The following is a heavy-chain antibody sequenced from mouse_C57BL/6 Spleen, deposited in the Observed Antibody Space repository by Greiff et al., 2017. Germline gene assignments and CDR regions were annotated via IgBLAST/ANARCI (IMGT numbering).Heavy chain of an antibody. CDR3: ARMSYYYDMDY. CDR2: INPSSDYT. Sequence: QVQLQQSGAELARPGASVKMSCKASGYTFTSYTMHWVKQRPGQGLEWIGYINPSSDYTKYNQKFKDKATLTADKSSSTAYMQLSSLTSEDSAVYDCARMSYYYDMDYWGQGTSVTVSS. V-gene: IGHV1-4*01. J-gene: IGHJ4*01. CDR1: GYTFTSYT.